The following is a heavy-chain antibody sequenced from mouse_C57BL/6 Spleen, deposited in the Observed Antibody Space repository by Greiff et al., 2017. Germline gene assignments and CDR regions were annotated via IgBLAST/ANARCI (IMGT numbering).Heavy chain of an antibody. Sequence: VQLQQSGAELVRPGASVKLSCTASGFNIKDDYMHWVKQRPEQGLEWIGWIDPENGDTEYASKFQGKATITADTSSNKAYLQLSSLTSDDTAVYYCTTPSYDSAWFAYWGQGTLVTVSA. CDR3: TTPSYDSAWFAY. J-gene: IGHJ3*01. V-gene: IGHV14-4*01. CDR1: GFNIKDDY. D-gene: IGHD2-3*01. CDR2: IDPENGDT.